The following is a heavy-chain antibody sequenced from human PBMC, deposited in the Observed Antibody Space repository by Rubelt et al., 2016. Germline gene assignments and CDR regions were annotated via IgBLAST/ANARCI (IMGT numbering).Heavy chain of an antibody. D-gene: IGHD2-15*01. CDR3: VRHPVVSSFRDWYFDL. V-gene: IGHV4-39*01. CDR2: VYYIGYT. CDR1: GDSIKSGTHY. J-gene: IGHJ2*01. Sequence: QLQLQESGPGLVKPSETLSLTCSVSGDSIKSGTHYWGWIRQPPGKSLEWIGTVYYIGYTYYKPSLKSRVTIAVDTSKNQFSLRLSSVTAADTAVYYCVRHPVVSSFRDWYFDLWGRGTLVTVSS.